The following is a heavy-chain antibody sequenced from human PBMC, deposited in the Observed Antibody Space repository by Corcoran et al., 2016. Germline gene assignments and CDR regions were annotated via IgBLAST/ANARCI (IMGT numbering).Heavy chain of an antibody. CDR2: IVVGSGNT. CDR1: GFTFTSSA. CDR3: AAEAYYYGSGSYPEIDY. V-gene: IGHV1-58*01. J-gene: IGHJ4*02. D-gene: IGHD3-10*01. Sequence: QMQLVQSGPEVKKPGTSVKVSCKASGFTFTSSAVQWVRQARGQRLEWIGWIVVGSGNTNYAQKFQGRVTITRDMSTSTAYMELSSLGSEDTAVYYCAAEAYYYGSGSYPEIDYWGQGTLVTVSS.